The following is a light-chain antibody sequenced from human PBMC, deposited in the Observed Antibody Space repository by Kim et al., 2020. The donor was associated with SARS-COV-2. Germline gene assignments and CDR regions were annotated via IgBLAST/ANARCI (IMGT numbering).Light chain of an antibody. CDR2: DVS. Sequence: QSALTQPASVSGSPGQSITISCTGTSSDVGGYNYVSWYQQHPGKAPKRMIYDVSKRPSGVSNRFSGSKSGNTASLTISGLQAEDEADYYCSSYTSSSTYVFGTGTKV. CDR3: SSYTSSSTYV. CDR1: SSDVGGYNY. V-gene: IGLV2-14*01. J-gene: IGLJ1*01.